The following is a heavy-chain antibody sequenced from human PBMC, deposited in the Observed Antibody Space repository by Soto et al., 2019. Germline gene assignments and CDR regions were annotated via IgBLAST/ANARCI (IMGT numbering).Heavy chain of an antibody. CDR1: GFTFSSYG. CDR3: ARDVPREARFLEWLLSPSPLDY. Sequence: PGGSLRLSCAASGFTFSSYGMHWVRQAPGKGLEWVAVIWYDGSNKYYADPVKGRFTISRDNSKNTLYLQMNSLRAEDTAVYYCARDVPREARFLEWLLSPSPLDYWGQGTLVTVSS. D-gene: IGHD3-3*01. CDR2: IWYDGSNK. J-gene: IGHJ4*02. V-gene: IGHV3-33*01.